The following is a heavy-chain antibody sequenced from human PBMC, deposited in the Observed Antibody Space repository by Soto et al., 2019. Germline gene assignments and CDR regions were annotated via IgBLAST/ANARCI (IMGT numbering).Heavy chain of an antibody. CDR2: INPNSGGT. D-gene: IGHD4-17*01. CDR1: GYTFTGYY. J-gene: IGHJ6*02. CDR3: ARVRYGDYVYSHYGMDV. V-gene: IGHV1-2*02. Sequence: ASVKVSCKASGYTFTGYYMHWVRQAPGQGLEWMGWINPNSGGTNYAQKFQGRVTMTRDTSISTAYMELSRLRSDDTAVYYCARVRYGDYVYSHYGMDVRGQGTTVTVSS.